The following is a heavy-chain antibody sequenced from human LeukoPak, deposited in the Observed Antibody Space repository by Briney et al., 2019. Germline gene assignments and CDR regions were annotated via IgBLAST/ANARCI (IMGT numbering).Heavy chain of an antibody. Sequence: GSSVKVSCKASGGTFSSYAISWVRQAPGQGLEWMGGFNPEDGESFYAQKFQGRVTLTEDTSADTAYMELSSLTFEDTAVYYCATDGSGDYWNHWGQGTLVTVSS. CDR1: GGTFSSYA. V-gene: IGHV1-24*01. D-gene: IGHD4-17*01. J-gene: IGHJ5*02. CDR3: ATDGSGDYWNH. CDR2: FNPEDGES.